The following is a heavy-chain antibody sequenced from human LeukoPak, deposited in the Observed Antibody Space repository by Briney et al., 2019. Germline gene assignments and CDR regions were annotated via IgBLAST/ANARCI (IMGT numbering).Heavy chain of an antibody. CDR1: GGSISPYN. V-gene: IGHV4-59*08. CDR2: IYYSGSN. D-gene: IGHD1-26*01. Sequence: PSETLALTSTASGGSISPYNWSWTRQPPGKGIEWIGYIYYSGSNNYNPSLKSRVIISVDTSKNQFSLKLNSVTAADTAMYYCARHGGGGESYPRVFDYWGRGNLVTVSS. J-gene: IGHJ4*02. CDR3: ARHGGGGESYPRVFDY.